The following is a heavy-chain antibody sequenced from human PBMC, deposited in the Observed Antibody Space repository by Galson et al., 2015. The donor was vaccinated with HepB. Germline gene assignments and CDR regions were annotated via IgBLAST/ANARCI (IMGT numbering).Heavy chain of an antibody. D-gene: IGHD3-16*02. CDR3: VGLRLGELSSFDY. V-gene: IGHV3-11*06. CDR2: ISSSSSYT. J-gene: IGHJ4*02. Sequence: SLRLSCAASGFTFSDYYMSWIRQAPGKGLEWVSYISSSSSYTNYADSVKGRFTISRDNAKNSLYLQMNSLRAEDTAVYYCVGLRLGELSSFDYWGQGTLVTVSS. CDR1: GFTFSDYY.